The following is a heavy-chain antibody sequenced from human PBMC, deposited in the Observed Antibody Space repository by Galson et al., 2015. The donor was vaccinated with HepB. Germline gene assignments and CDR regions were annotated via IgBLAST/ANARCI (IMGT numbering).Heavy chain of an antibody. CDR3: ARGGIGVVVDVNENNWFAP. CDR1: AYTFSNYF. D-gene: IGHD2-15*01. Sequence: SVKVSCKASAYTFSNYFITWVRQAPGQGLEWLGWINPYNRNRNLLQKVQARMTLTADTSTNTAYMELRSLRSDDTAVYYCARGGIGVVVDVNENNWFAPWCQGTLVTVSS. J-gene: IGHJ5*02. CDR2: INPYNRNR. V-gene: IGHV1-18*01.